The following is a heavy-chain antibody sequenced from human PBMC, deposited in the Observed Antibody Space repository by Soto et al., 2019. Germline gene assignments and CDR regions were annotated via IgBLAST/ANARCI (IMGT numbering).Heavy chain of an antibody. V-gene: IGHV3-48*03. J-gene: IGHJ3*02. CDR2: ISSSGSTI. CDR3: AREYLSKWELLLWGAFDI. Sequence: GGSLRLSCAASGFTFSSYEMNWVRQAPGKGLEWVSYISSSGSTIYYADSVKGRFTISRDNAKNSLYLQMNSLRAEDTAVYYCAREYLSKWELLLWGAFDIWGQGTMVTVS. D-gene: IGHD1-26*01. CDR1: GFTFSSYE.